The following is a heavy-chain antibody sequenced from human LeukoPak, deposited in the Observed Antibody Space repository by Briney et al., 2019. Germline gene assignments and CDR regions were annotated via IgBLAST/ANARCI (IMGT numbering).Heavy chain of an antibody. CDR3: AREEAYSYGLIGAFDI. CDR1: GYTFIRYY. V-gene: IGHV1-69*04. CDR2: IIPILGIA. J-gene: IGHJ3*02. Sequence: SVKVSCKASGYTFIRYYIHWVRQAPGQGLEWMGRIIPILGIANYAQKFQGRVTITADKSTSTAYMELSSLRSEDTAVYYCAREEAYSYGLIGAFDIWGQGTMVTVSS. D-gene: IGHD5-18*01.